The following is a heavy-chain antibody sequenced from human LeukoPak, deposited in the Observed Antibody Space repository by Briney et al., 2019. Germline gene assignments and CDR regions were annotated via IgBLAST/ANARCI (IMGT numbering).Heavy chain of an antibody. J-gene: IGHJ4*02. CDR2: ISAGGDIT. CDR1: GFTFSTYA. V-gene: IGHV3-23*01. D-gene: IGHD1-14*01. CDR3: AKARAVEAPVASRNFDC. Sequence: GGSLRLSCEASGFTFSTYAMTWVHQAPGKGLEWVSIISAGGDITYYADSVKGRFTISRDNSKNTLYLQMNSLRAEDTALYYCAKARAVEAPVASRNFDCWGQGILVTVSS.